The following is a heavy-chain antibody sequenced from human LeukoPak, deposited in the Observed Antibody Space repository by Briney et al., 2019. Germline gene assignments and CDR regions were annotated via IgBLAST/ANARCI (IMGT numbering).Heavy chain of an antibody. Sequence: PGGSLRLSCAASGFTFSSYAMSWVRQAPEKGLEWVSAISGSGGSTYYADSVKGQFTISRGNSKNTLYLQMNSLRAEDTAVYYCARPGYSSGWYEGDYWGQGTLVTVSS. CDR1: GFTFSSYA. D-gene: IGHD6-19*01. CDR2: ISGSGGST. J-gene: IGHJ4*02. V-gene: IGHV3-23*01. CDR3: ARPGYSSGWYEGDY.